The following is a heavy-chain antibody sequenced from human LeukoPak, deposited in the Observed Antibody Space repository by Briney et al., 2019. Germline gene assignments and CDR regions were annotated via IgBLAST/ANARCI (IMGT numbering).Heavy chain of an antibody. D-gene: IGHD3-10*01. Sequence: SETLSLTCTVSGGSFSSYYWSWIRQPPGKGLEWIGYIYYSGSTNYNPSLKSRVTISVDTSTNQFSLKLSSVTAADTAVYYCARSERLRWMVRGVQFDYWGQGTLVTVSS. V-gene: IGHV4-59*01. CDR2: IYYSGST. J-gene: IGHJ4*02. CDR3: ARSERLRWMVRGVQFDY. CDR1: GGSFSSYY.